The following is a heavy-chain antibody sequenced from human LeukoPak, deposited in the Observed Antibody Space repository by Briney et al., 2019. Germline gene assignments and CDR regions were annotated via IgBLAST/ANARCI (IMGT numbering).Heavy chain of an antibody. J-gene: IGHJ4*02. V-gene: IGHV3-30-3*01. CDR1: KFSFSDYA. CDR2: ISFDGSNK. Sequence: GGSLRLSCAASKFSFSDYAMNWVRQAPGKGLEWVAIISFDGSNKNYGDSVKGRFTISRDNSRNTLYLQMNSLTAEDTAVYFCARDLRWLQTFDHWGQGSLVSVSS. D-gene: IGHD5-24*01. CDR3: ARDLRWLQTFDH.